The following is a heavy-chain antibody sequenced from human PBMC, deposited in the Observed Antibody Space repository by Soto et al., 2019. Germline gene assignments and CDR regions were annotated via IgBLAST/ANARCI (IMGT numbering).Heavy chain of an antibody. J-gene: IGHJ4*01. CDR2: INHSGRT. Sequence: SETLSLTCAVYGGSFTNNYWSWIRQSPWKGLEWIGEINHSGRTAYNPSLKSRVTMSVDSPKSQFSLRLSSVTAADTAVYYCARDTMKGLYQLFDHWGQGMLVTVS. CDR1: GGSFTNNY. D-gene: IGHD2-2*01. CDR3: ARDTMKGLYQLFDH. V-gene: IGHV4-34*01.